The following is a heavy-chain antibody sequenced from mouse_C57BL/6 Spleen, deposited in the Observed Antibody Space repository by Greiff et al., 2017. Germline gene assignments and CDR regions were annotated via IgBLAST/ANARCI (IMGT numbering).Heavy chain of an antibody. D-gene: IGHD3-3*01. CDR1: GYTFTGYW. CDR3: ARRPHVPVRDYFDY. Sequence: VQLQQSGAELMKPGASVKLSCKATGYTFTGYWIEWVKQRPGHGLEWIGEILPGSGSTNYNEKVKGKATFTAATSSNTAYMQLSSLTTEDSAIYYCARRPHVPVRDYFDYWGQGTTLTVSS. J-gene: IGHJ2*01. V-gene: IGHV1-9*01. CDR2: ILPGSGST.